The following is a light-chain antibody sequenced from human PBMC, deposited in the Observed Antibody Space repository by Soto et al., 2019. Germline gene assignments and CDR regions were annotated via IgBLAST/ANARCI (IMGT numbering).Light chain of an antibody. V-gene: IGLV2-23*02. J-gene: IGLJ3*02. CDR2: EVN. CDR1: SSDVGTFDF. CDR3: CSYAGYSKWV. Sequence: QSALTQPASVSGSPGQSITISCAGSSSDVGTFDFVSWYQQHPGKAPKVIIYEVNKRPSGVSNRFSASKSGNTAYLTISGLQPADEADYFCCSYAGYSKWVFGGGTKLTVL.